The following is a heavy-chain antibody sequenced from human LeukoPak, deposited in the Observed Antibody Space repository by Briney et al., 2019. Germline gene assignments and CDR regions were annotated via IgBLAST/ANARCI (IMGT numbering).Heavy chain of an antibody. CDR2: ISSSSSYI. CDR1: GFTFSSYS. J-gene: IGHJ4*02. Sequence: GGSLRLSCAASGFTFSSYSMNWVRQAPGKGLEWVSSISSSSSYIYYADSVKGRFTISRDNAKNSLYLQMNSLRAEDTAVYYCAREGSYYDSSGYPLETFDYWGQGTLVTVSS. V-gene: IGHV3-21*01. D-gene: IGHD3-22*01. CDR3: AREGSYYDSSGYPLETFDY.